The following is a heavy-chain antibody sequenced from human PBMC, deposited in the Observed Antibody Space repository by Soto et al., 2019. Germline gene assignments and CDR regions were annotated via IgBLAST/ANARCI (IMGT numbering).Heavy chain of an antibody. J-gene: IGHJ6*02. D-gene: IGHD1-1*01. CDR3: ARSVERPDYYYYYGMDV. CDR1: GGSISSRGYY. CDR2: IYYSGST. V-gene: IGHV4-39*07. Sequence: SETLSLTCTVSGGSISSRGYYWGWIRQPPGKGLEWIGTIYYSGSTYYNPSLKSRVTISVDTSKNQFSLKLSSVTAADTAVYYCARSVERPDYYYYYGMDVWGQGTTVTVSS.